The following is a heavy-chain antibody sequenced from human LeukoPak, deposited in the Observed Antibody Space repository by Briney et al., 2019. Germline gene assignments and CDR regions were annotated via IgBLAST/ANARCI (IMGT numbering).Heavy chain of an antibody. CDR3: ARVGPAAALDY. J-gene: IGHJ4*02. Sequence: SGKVSCKASGGTFSSYAISWVRQAPGQGLEWMGRIIPIFGTANYAQKFQGRVTITTDESTSTAYMELSSLRSEDTAVYYCARVGPAAALDYWGQGTLVTVSS. D-gene: IGHD6-13*01. CDR1: GGTFSSYA. V-gene: IGHV1-69*05. CDR2: IIPIFGTA.